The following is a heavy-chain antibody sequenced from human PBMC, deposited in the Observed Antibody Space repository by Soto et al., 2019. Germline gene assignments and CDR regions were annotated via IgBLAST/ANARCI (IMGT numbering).Heavy chain of an antibody. J-gene: IGHJ4*02. CDR2: IYYSGST. D-gene: IGHD3-22*01. CDR3: ARTLTYYYESAGSYNY. V-gene: IGHV4-39*01. Sequence: PSETLSLTCTVSGGTIGSNSYYWGWIRQPPGKGLEWIGNIYYSGSTYYNPSLKSRVTISVDTSKNQFSLKLSSVTAADTAVYYCARTLTYYYESAGSYNYWGQGTLVTVSS. CDR1: GGTIGSNSYY.